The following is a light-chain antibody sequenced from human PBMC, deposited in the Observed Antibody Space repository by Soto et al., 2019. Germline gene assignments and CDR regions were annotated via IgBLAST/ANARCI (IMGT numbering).Light chain of an antibody. CDR3: HHYSSSPGT. CDR2: EAS. Sequence: DIQMTQSPSTLSASVGDRVTITCRASQRFGRWLAWYQQKPGKAPKLLIYEASTLENDVPSRFTGRRSETDFTEFTLTISSLQPDDFATYYCHHYSSSPGTFGPGTKVDSK. CDR1: QRFGRW. J-gene: IGKJ3*01. V-gene: IGKV1-5*03.